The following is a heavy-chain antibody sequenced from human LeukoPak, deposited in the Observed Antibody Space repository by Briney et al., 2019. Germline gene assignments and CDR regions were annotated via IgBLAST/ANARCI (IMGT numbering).Heavy chain of an antibody. CDR3: AGSGDFWGGYYTSDY. D-gene: IGHD3-3*01. Sequence: SETLSLTCTVSGGSISSYYWSWIRQPPGKGLEWIGYIYYSGSTNYNPSLKSRVTISVDTSKNQFSLKLSSVTAADTAVYYCAGSGDFWGGYYTSDYWGQGTLVTVSS. CDR1: GGSISSYY. CDR2: IYYSGST. V-gene: IGHV4-59*08. J-gene: IGHJ4*02.